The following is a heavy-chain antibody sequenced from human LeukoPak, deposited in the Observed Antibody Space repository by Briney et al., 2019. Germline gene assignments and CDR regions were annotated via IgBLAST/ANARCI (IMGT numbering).Heavy chain of an antibody. CDR3: ARSGSGTYYISAYNYYGMDV. J-gene: IGHJ6*02. Sequence: PSETLSLTCTVSGGSISSYYWSWIRQPPGKGPEWIGYIYNSGNTNYNPSLKSRLTMSVDTSKSQFSLKLSSVTAADTAVYYCARSGSGTYYISAYNYYGMDVWGQGTTVTVSS. V-gene: IGHV4-59*01. CDR2: IYNSGNT. D-gene: IGHD3-10*01. CDR1: GGSISSYY.